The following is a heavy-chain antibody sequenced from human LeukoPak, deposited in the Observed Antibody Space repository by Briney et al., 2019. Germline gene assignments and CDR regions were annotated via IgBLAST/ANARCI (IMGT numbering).Heavy chain of an antibody. CDR2: INHSGST. Sequence: SETLSLTCAVYGGSFSGHYWSWIRQPPGKGLEGSGEINHSGSTNYNPSLKSRVTISVDTSKNQFSLQLSSVTAADTAVYYCARVTLYYYDSSGYYAPFDYWGQGTLVTVSS. V-gene: IGHV4-34*01. CDR3: ARVTLYYYDSSGYYAPFDY. D-gene: IGHD3-22*01. CDR1: GGSFSGHY. J-gene: IGHJ4*02.